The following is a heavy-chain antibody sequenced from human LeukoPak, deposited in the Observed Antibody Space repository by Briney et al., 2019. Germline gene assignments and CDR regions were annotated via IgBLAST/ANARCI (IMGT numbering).Heavy chain of an antibody. V-gene: IGHV1-69*04. D-gene: IGHD3-9*01. Sequence: GSSVKVSCKASGGTFISYAISWVRQAPGQGLEWMGRIIPILGIANYAQKFQGRVTITADKSTSTAYMELSSLRSEDTAVYYCARGFDPIEYFDYWGQGTLVTVSS. CDR1: GGTFISYA. CDR2: IIPILGIA. J-gene: IGHJ4*02. CDR3: ARGFDPIEYFDY.